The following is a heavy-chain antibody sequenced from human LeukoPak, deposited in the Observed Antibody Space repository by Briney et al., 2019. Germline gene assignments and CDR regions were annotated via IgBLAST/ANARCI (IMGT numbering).Heavy chain of an antibody. V-gene: IGHV3-21*01. CDR1: GFTFDDYA. CDR2: ISSSSSHI. J-gene: IGHJ4*02. CDR3: ARELRIAAAGTGY. Sequence: GGSLRLSCLTSGFTFDDYAMHWVRQAPGKGLEWVSSISSSSSHIYYADSVKGRFTISRDNAKNSLYLQMNSLRAEDTAVYYCARELRIAAAGTGYWGQGTLVTVSS. D-gene: IGHD6-13*01.